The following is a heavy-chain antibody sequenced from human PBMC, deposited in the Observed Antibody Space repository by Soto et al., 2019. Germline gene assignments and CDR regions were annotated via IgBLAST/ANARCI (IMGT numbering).Heavy chain of an antibody. CDR1: GFTFSNAW. CDR3: TSSGGSNHGYYYYYGMDV. D-gene: IGHD2-15*01. Sequence: EVQLVESGGGLVKPGGSLRLSCAASGFTFSNAWMNWVRQAPGKGLEWVGRIKSKTDGGTTDYAAPVKGRFTISRDDSKNTLYLQMNSLKTEDTAVYYCTSSGGSNHGYYYYYGMDVWGQGTTVTVSS. V-gene: IGHV3-15*07. CDR2: IKSKTDGGTT. J-gene: IGHJ6*02.